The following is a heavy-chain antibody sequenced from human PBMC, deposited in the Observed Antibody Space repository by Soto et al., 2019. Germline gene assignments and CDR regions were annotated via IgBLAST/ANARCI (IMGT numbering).Heavy chain of an antibody. J-gene: IGHJ4*02. V-gene: IGHV3-33*01. D-gene: IGHD6-13*01. CDR1: GFAFSRHG. CDR3: AREGLYSSNWYFDY. CDR2: LWYDGSNK. Sequence: ESGGGVVQPGRSLRLSCAASGFAFSRHGMHWVRQAPDKGLEWVAVLWYDGSNKYYADSVKGRFTISRDNSKNTLYLQMNSLRADDTAVYYCAREGLYSSNWYFDYWGQGTQVTVSS.